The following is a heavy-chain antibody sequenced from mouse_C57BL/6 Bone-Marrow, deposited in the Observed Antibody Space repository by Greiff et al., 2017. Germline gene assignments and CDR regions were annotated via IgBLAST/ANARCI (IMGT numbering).Heavy chain of an antibody. V-gene: IGHV1-69*01. CDR2: IYPSDSNT. J-gene: IGHJ3*01. Sequence: QVQLQQPGAELVMPGASVKLSCKASGYTFTSYGMHWVKQRPGQGLEWIGEIYPSDSNTNYNQKFKGKSTLTVDQSSSPAYMQLRSLTSEDSAVYYCAMISYDYDGFAYWGQGTLVTVSA. CDR1: GYTFTSYG. D-gene: IGHD2-4*01. CDR3: AMISYDYDGFAY.